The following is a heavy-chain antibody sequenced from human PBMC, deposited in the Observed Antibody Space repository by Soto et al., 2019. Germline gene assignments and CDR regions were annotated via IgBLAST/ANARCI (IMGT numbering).Heavy chain of an antibody. V-gene: IGHV4-59*01. D-gene: IGHD5-18*01. J-gene: IGHJ3*02. CDR1: GGSISSYY. CDR3: ARGYSYGYSSDAFDI. Sequence: QVQLQESGPGLVKPSETLSLTCTVSGGSISSYYWSWIRQPPGKGLEWIGYIYYSGSTNHNPSLKSRVTIXXDXSXXQFSLKLSSVTAADTAVYYCARGYSYGYSSDAFDIWGQGTMVTVSS. CDR2: IYYSGST.